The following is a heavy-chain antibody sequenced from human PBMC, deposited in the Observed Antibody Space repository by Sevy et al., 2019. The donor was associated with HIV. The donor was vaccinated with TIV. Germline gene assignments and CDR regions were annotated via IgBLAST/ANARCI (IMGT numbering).Heavy chain of an antibody. CDR3: TTVGFPNSGSEAFDI. D-gene: IGHD3-10*01. CDR1: GFTFSIIY. Sequence: GGYLRLSCAASGFTFSIIYMNWVRQSPGKGLEWVGRMKSKTDGGTTDYAAPVKDRFTMSRDDSKNTLYLQMNSLKADGTAVYYCTTVGFPNSGSEAFDIWGQGTMVTVSS. CDR2: MKSKTDGGTT. V-gene: IGHV3-15*01. J-gene: IGHJ3*02.